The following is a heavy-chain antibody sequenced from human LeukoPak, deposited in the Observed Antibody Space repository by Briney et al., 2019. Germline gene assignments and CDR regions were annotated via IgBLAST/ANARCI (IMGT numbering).Heavy chain of an antibody. CDR1: GGTFSSYA. Sequence: SVKVSCKASGGTFSSYAISWVRQAPGQGLEWMGRIIPIFGTANYAQKFQGRVTITTDESTSTAYMELSSLRSEDMAVYYCARDVYLYYDSSGYLNWGQGTLVTVSS. J-gene: IGHJ4*02. V-gene: IGHV1-69*05. D-gene: IGHD3-22*01. CDR3: ARDVYLYYDSSGYLN. CDR2: IIPIFGTA.